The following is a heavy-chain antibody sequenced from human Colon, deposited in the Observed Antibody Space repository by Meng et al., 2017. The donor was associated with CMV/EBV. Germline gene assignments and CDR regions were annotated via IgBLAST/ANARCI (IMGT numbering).Heavy chain of an antibody. CDR1: GFRFGTFY. Sequence: GESLKISCEASGFRFGTFYMHWVRQAPGKGLEWVSRISPDGVTTSYADSVKGRFTISRDNAKNTLHLQMNSLRVEDTAVYYCVRGAATENYYYYAMDVWGQGTTVTVSS. V-gene: IGHV3-74*01. CDR3: VRGAATENYYYYAMDV. CDR2: ISPDGVTT. D-gene: IGHD2-15*01. J-gene: IGHJ6*02.